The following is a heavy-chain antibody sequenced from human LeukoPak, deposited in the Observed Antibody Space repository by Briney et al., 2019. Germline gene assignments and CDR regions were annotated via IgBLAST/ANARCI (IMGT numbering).Heavy chain of an antibody. D-gene: IGHD2-2*01. CDR1: EFSISHYA. J-gene: IGHJ6*04. CDR2: DTSSTTST. CDR3: ARLGYCDSTSCQDVDV. Sequence: GGSLRLSCTASEFSISHYAMSWVRQAPGKGLEWVSADTSSTTSTYYASSVRGRFTISRDNSMNTLYLQMNSLRADDTAVYYCARLGYCDSTSCQDVDVWGKGTTVTVSS. V-gene: IGHV3-23*01.